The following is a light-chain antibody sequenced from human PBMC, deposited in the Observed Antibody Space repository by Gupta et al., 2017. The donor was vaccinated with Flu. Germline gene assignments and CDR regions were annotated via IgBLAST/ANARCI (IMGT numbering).Light chain of an antibody. CDR1: QGISSS. V-gene: IGKV1-9*01. Sequence: SFLSASVGDRVTITCRASQGISSSLAWFQHKPGRAPKLLIYPASTWQSGVPSTFSGSGSGTEFTLTISSLQPEDFATYYCQHLNTFPPYTFGQGTKLEIK. J-gene: IGKJ2*01. CDR3: QHLNTFPPYT. CDR2: PAS.